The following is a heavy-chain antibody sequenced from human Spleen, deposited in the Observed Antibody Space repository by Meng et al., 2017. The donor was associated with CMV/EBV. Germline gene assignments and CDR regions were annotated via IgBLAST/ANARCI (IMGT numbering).Heavy chain of an antibody. V-gene: IGHV3-74*01. CDR2: INSDGSGT. J-gene: IGHJ6*02. CDR1: GFIFSSYW. CDR3: ARGRSQYASLVGFYGMDV. Sequence: GGSLRLSCAASGFIFSSYWMHWVRQAPGKGLVWVSRINSDGSGTNYADSVKGRFTISRDNAKNTLSLQMNGLRAEDTAVYYCARGRSQYASLVGFYGMDVWGQGTTVTVSS. D-gene: IGHD2-8*02.